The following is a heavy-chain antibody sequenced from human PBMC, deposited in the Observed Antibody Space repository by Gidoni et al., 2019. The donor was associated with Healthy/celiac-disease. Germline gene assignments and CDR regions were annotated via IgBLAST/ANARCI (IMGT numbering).Heavy chain of an antibody. D-gene: IGHD6-6*01. V-gene: IGHV4-34*01. J-gene: IGHJ4*02. CDR1: GGSFSGYH. CDR3: ARGSSSSGVGFFDY. CDR2: INHSGSN. Sequence: QVQLQQWGAGLLKPSEILSLTCAVYGGSFSGYHGSWFRQPPGKGLEWIGEINHSGSNNYNPSLKSRVTISVDTSKNQLSLKLSSLTAADTAVYYFARGSSSSGVGFFDYWGQGTLVTVSS.